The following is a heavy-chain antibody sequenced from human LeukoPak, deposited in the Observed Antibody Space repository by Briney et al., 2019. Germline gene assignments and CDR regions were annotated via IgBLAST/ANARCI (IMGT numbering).Heavy chain of an antibody. CDR3: ARDVRVISGYSPSYFDY. V-gene: IGHV3-53*01. CDR2: IYSGGST. D-gene: IGHD5-18*01. CDR1: GFTVSSNY. Sequence: GSLRLSCAASGFTVSSNYMSWVRQAPGKGLEWVSVIYSGGSTYYAGSVKGRFTISRDNSKNTLYLQMNSLRAEDTAVYYCARDVRVISGYSPSYFDYWGQGTLVTVSS. J-gene: IGHJ4*02.